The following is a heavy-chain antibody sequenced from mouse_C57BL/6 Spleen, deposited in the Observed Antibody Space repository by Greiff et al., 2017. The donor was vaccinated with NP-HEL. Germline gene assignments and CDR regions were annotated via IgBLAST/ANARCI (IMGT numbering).Heavy chain of an antibody. D-gene: IGHD2-14*01. V-gene: IGHV1-15*01. Sequence: QVQLQQSGAELVRPGASVTLSCKASGYTFTDYEMHWVKQTPVHGLEWIGAIDPETGGTAYNQKFKGKAIMTADKSSSTAYMEVRSLTSEDSAVYDCTSEGGYPWGQGTTLTVSS. J-gene: IGHJ2*01. CDR2: IDPETGGT. CDR1: GYTFTDYE. CDR3: TSEGGYP.